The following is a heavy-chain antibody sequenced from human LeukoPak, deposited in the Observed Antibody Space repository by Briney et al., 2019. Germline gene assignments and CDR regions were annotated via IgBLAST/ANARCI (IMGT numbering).Heavy chain of an antibody. J-gene: IGHJ6*01. CDR2: IYYGGST. CDR1: GGTISSYY. CDR3: SRVTGRAYGDTYYYYGLYV. D-gene: IGHD4-17*01. V-gene: IGHV4-59*12. Sequence: SETLSLTCTASGGTISSYYWSWIRQPPGKGLEWMADIYYGGSTNYNPSLKSRFTISVDTYKEQFSLQLSSLTPADTAVYYCSRVTGRAYGDTYYYYGLYVWRQETTVSVCS.